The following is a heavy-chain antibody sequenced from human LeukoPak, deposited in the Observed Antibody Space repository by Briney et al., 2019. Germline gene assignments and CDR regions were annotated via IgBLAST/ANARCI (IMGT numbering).Heavy chain of an antibody. V-gene: IGHV3-21*01. D-gene: IGHD4-17*01. CDR2: ISSSSSYI. CDR1: GFTFSSYS. J-gene: IGHJ4*01. Sequence: GGSLRLSCAASGFTFSSYSMNWVRRAPGKGLEWVSSISSSSSYIYYADSVKGRFTISRDNAKNSLYLQMNSLRAEDTAVYYCARDGTTVTTYDYWGQEPWSPSPQ. CDR3: ARDGTTVTTYDY.